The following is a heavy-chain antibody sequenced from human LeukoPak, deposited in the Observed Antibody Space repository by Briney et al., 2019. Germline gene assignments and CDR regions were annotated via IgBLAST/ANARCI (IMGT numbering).Heavy chain of an antibody. J-gene: IGHJ5*02. V-gene: IGHV4-59*11. CDR1: TDSISDHY. Sequence: WQTVSLICTVSTDSISDHYWGWIRQPPGKGLEWIAYISDTGCISYKPSLKSRVTISLKTSQNQFSLKVTSVNTSDTAVYYCARLTENNWFDPWGQGILVTVSS. D-gene: IGHD4/OR15-4a*01. CDR2: ISDTGCI. CDR3: ARLTENNWFDP.